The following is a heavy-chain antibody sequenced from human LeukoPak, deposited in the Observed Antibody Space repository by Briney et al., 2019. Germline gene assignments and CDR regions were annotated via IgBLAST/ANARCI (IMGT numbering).Heavy chain of an antibody. CDR1: GYSISSGYY. CDR2: IYHSGST. CDR3: ARHEVEDAFDI. D-gene: IGHD2-15*01. J-gene: IGHJ3*02. V-gene: IGHV4-38-2*01. Sequence: PSETLSLTCAVSGYSISSGYYWGWIRQPPGNGLEWIGSIYHSGSTYYNPSLKSRVTISVDTSKNQFSLKLSSVTAADTAVYYCARHEVEDAFDIWGQGTMVTVSS.